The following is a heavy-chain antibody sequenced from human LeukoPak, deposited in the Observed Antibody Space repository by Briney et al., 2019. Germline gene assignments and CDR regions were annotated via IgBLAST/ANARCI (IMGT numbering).Heavy chain of an antibody. J-gene: IGHJ6*04. CDR2: ISSSGSTI. Sequence: GGSLRLSCADSGFTFSSYEMNWVRQAPGKGLEWVSYISSSGSTIYYADSVKGRFTISRDNAKNSLYLQMNSLRAEDTAVYYCVELGITMIGGVWGKGTTVTISS. V-gene: IGHV3-48*03. CDR3: VELGITMIGGV. D-gene: IGHD3-10*02. CDR1: GFTFSSYE.